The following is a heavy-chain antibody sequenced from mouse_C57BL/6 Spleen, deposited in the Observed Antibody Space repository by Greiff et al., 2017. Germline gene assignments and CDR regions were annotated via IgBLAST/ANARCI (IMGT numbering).Heavy chain of an antibody. J-gene: IGHJ4*01. CDR2: ISNLAYSI. CDR3: ARHNWDAMDY. V-gene: IGHV5-15*01. D-gene: IGHD4-1*01. Sequence: DVKLVESGGGLVQPGGSLTLSCAASGFTFSDYGMAWVRQAPRKGPEWVAFISNLAYSIYSADTVTCRFTISRENAKNTLYLEMSRLRSEDTAMYYCARHNWDAMDYWGQGTSVTVSS. CDR1: GFTFSDYG.